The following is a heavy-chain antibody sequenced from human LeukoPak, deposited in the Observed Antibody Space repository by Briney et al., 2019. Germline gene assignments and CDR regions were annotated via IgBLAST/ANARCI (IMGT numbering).Heavy chain of an antibody. CDR2: ISSNGDST. J-gene: IGHJ4*02. D-gene: IGHD2-2*01. V-gene: IGHV3-64*01. CDR3: ARRFDCSSTSCYRPFDY. CDR1: GFTFSSYA. Sequence: GGSLRLSCAADGFTFSSYAMHWVRQAPGKGLEYVSAISSNGDSTYYANSVKGRFTISRDNSKNTLYLQMGSLRAEDMAVYYCARRFDCSSTSCYRPFDYWGQGTLVTVSS.